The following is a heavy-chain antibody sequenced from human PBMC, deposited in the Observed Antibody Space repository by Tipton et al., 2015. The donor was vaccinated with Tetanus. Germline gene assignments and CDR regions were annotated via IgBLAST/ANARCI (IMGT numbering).Heavy chain of an antibody. CDR3: ARSGGRRYAFDI. D-gene: IGHD3-16*01. V-gene: IGHV4-59*01. J-gene: IGHJ3*02. CDR1: GGSISSYY. Sequence: TLSLTCTVSGGSISSYYWSWVRQPPGKGLEWLGHVFYSGSTDLNPSPKSRVTISVDTSNNLFSLKLTSVTTADTAVYYFARSGGRRYAFDIWGQGTMVTVSS. CDR2: VFYSGST.